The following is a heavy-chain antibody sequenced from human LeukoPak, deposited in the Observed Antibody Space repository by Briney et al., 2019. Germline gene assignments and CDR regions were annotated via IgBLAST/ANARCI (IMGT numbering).Heavy chain of an antibody. J-gene: IGHJ6*02. V-gene: IGHV6-1*01. Sequence: SQTLSLTCAISGDSVSSNSAAWRWIRQSPSRGLEWLGRTYYMSKWYKDYAVSVRSRVTINADTSRNQFSLQLNSVTPEDTAVYYCARDGGILGPKAFYALDVWGQGTTVTVSS. CDR1: GDSVSSNSAA. CDR2: TYYMSKWYK. CDR3: ARDGGILGPKAFYALDV. D-gene: IGHD3-3*01.